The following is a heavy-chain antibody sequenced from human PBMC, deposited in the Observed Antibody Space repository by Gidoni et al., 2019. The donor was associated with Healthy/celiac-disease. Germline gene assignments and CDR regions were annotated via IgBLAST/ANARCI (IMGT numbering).Heavy chain of an antibody. CDR3: ARGPIVATIKSGWYGFDY. D-gene: IGHD5-12*01. CDR1: GGTFSSYA. Sequence: QVQLVQSGAEVKKPGSSVKVSCKASGGTFSSYAISWVRQAPGQGLEWMGGIIPIFGTANYAQKFQGRVTITADESTSTAYMELSSLRSEDTAVYYCARGPIVATIKSGWYGFDYWGQGTLVTVSS. V-gene: IGHV1-69*01. J-gene: IGHJ4*02. CDR2: IIPIFGTA.